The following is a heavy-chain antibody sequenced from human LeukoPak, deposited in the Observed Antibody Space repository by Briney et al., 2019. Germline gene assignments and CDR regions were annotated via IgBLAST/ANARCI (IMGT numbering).Heavy chain of an antibody. D-gene: IGHD6-19*01. CDR2: IYYSGST. Sequence: SETLSLTCTVSSGSINYYYWNWIRQPPGKGLEWIGYIYYSGSTLYNPSLKSRVTISVDTSKNQFSLKLSSVTAADTAVYYCAREFASSGWYDYWGQGTLVTVSS. CDR1: SGSINYYY. J-gene: IGHJ4*02. CDR3: AREFASSGWYDY. V-gene: IGHV4-59*12.